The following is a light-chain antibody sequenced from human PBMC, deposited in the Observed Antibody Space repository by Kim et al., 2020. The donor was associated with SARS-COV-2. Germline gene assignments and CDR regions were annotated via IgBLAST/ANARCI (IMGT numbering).Light chain of an antibody. CDR3: SSYAGSNSAV. V-gene: IGLV2-8*01. J-gene: IGLJ1*01. CDR2: EVS. Sequence: GQSVTISCTGTSSDVGGYNDVSWYQQHPGKATKLMIYEVSKRHSGVPDRFYGSKSGNTAALTVSGLQAEDEADYYCSSYAGSNSAVFGAGTKVTVL. CDR1: SSDVGGYND.